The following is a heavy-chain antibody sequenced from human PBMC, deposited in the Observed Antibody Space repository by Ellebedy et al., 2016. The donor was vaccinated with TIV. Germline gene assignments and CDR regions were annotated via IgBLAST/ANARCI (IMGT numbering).Heavy chain of an antibody. CDR1: GFSFNSYW. CDR2: MTQDGREE. J-gene: IGHJ5*02. V-gene: IGHV3-7*03. D-gene: IGHD5-12*01. Sequence: GESLKISCAASGFSFNSYWMIWVRQAPGKGLEWVANMTQDGREEYYVDSVKGRFIISRDNAKNSLYLQMNSLRVEDTAVYYCARDLGHSGYDLLDPWGQGTLITVSA. CDR3: ARDLGHSGYDLLDP.